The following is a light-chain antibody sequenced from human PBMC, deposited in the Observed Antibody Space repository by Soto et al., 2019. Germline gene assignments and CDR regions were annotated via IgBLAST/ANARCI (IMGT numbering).Light chain of an antibody. Sequence: EVVLTQFPATLSLSPAEGATLSCRANQGVSSHLAWYQHKPSRPPRLLICGASDMATGIPARFSGSGSGTDFTLTISSLEADDFAVSDCQQRSAWPISFGGGTKVEI. CDR3: QQRSAWPIS. CDR2: GAS. CDR1: QGVSSH. J-gene: IGKJ4*01. V-gene: IGKV3-11*01.